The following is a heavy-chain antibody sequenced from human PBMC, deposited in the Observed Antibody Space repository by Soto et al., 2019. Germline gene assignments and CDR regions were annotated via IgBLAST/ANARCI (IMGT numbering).Heavy chain of an antibody. D-gene: IGHD4-17*01. CDR2: IGRSSSYI. J-gene: IGHJ4*02. CDR1: GFTFSTYN. V-gene: IGHV3-21*01. Sequence: EVQLVESGGGLVKPGGSLRLSCAASGFTFSTYNMNWVRQAPGKGLEWVSSIGRSSSYIYYADSVKGRFTVSRDNAKNSLYLKMNSLRAEDTAVYYCAREMTTVTTALDHWGQGTLVIVSS. CDR3: AREMTTVTTALDH.